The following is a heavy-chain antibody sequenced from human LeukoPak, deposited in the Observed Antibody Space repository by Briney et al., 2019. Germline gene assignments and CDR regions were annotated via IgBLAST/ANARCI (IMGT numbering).Heavy chain of an antibody. V-gene: IGHV4-59*12. CDR2: IYYSGST. CDR3: ARLGGRSSGYSWAWSLPY. J-gene: IGHJ4*02. Sequence: PPETLSLTCTVSGGSIRSYYWSWIRQPPGKGLEWIGYIYYSGSTNYNPSLKSRVTISVDTSKNQFSLKLSSVTAADTAVYYCARLGGRSSGYSWAWSLPYWGQGTLVTVSS. D-gene: IGHD3-22*01. CDR1: GGSIRSYY.